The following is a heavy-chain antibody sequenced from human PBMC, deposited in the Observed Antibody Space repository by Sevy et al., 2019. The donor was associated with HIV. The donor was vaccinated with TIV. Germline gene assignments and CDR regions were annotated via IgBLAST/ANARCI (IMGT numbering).Heavy chain of an antibody. CDR3: AKDLIAMLVVANFPLLGHGMDV. CDR1: GFTFSNHG. J-gene: IGHJ6*02. CDR2: TRYDGSNT. V-gene: IGHV3-30*02. D-gene: IGHD3-22*01. Sequence: GGSLRLSCTASGFTFSNHGMHWVRQAPGKGLEWVAFTRYDGSNTYYADSVKGRLTISRDNSKNSLFLQMNSLGPEDTAVYYCAKDLIAMLVVANFPLLGHGMDVWGQGTTVTVSS.